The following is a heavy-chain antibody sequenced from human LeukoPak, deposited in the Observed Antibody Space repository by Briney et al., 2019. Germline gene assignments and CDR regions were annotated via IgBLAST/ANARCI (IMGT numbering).Heavy chain of an antibody. Sequence: GGSLRLSCVASGFAFSTYGMHWVRQAPGKGLGWVAVIANDAKTTYYADSVKGRVTISRDNSKNTLYLQMNSLRAEDTAVYYCARDLRLVRGVQDDYWGQGTLVTVSS. CDR2: IANDAKTT. D-gene: IGHD3-10*01. V-gene: IGHV3-30*03. CDR3: ARDLRLVRGVQDDY. CDR1: GFAFSTYG. J-gene: IGHJ4*02.